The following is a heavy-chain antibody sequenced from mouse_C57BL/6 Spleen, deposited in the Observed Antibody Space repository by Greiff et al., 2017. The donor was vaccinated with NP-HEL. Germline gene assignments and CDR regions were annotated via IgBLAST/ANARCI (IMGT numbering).Heavy chain of an antibody. V-gene: IGHV1-82*01. D-gene: IGHD1-1*01. CDR3: ARYYYGSSYV. Sequence: VQLQQSGPELVKPGASVKISCKASGYAFSSSWMNWVKQRPGKGLEWIGRIYPGDGDTNYNGKFKGKATLTADKSSSTAYMQLSSLTSEDSAVYFCARYYYGSSYVWGQGTLVTVSA. J-gene: IGHJ3*01. CDR2: IYPGDGDT. CDR1: GYAFSSSW.